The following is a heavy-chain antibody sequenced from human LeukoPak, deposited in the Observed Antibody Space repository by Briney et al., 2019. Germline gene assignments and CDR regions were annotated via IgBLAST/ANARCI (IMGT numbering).Heavy chain of an antibody. Sequence: GGSLRLSCAASGFTFSNAWMNWVRQAPGKGLEWVGRIVSKTDGGTTDYAAPVKGRFTISRDDSKNTLYLQMNSLKTEDTAVYYCTKEGDSWGQGILVTVSS. CDR1: GFTFSNAW. V-gene: IGHV3-15*04. D-gene: IGHD3-3*01. J-gene: IGHJ4*02. CDR2: IVSKTDGGTT. CDR3: TKEGDS.